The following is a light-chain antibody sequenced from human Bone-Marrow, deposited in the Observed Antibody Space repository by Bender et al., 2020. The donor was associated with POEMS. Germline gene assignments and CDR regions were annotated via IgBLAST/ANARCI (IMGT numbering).Light chain of an antibody. Sequence: QSLLTQPPSVSGAPGQRVTISCTGRNTNIGISFDVNWYQVLPGTAPRLLIHANINRPSGVPDRFSGSKSGASVSLAITGLQAEDEADYYCQSCDTSLSGWVFGAGTKLTV. V-gene: IGLV1-40*01. CDR3: QSCDTSLSGWV. J-gene: IGLJ3*02. CDR1: NTNIGISFD. CDR2: ANI.